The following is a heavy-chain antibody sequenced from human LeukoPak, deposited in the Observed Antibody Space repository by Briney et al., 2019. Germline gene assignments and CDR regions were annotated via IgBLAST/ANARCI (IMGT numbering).Heavy chain of an antibody. Sequence: PGGSLRLSCAASGFTFSSYSMNWVRQAPGKGLEWVAVIWYGGSNKYYADSVKGRFTISRDNSKNTLYLQMNSLRAEDTAVYYCARRSITMIVGDYWGQGTLVTVSS. CDR1: GFTFSSYS. J-gene: IGHJ4*02. D-gene: IGHD3-22*01. CDR2: IWYGGSNK. V-gene: IGHV3-33*08. CDR3: ARRSITMIVGDY.